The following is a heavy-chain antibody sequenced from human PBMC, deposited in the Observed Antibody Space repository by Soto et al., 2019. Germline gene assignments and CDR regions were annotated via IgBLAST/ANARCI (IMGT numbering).Heavy chain of an antibody. CDR2: ISYDGSNK. D-gene: IGHD2-21*01. V-gene: IGHV3-30-3*02. CDR3: AKQGGWQLYNWGGDFGI. J-gene: IGHJ3*02. CDR1: GFTFSSYA. Sequence: VQLVESGGGLVQPGRSLRLSCAASGFTFSSYAMHWVRQAPGKGLEWVAAISYDGSNKYYADSVKGRFTISRDNYKKMLDLEMASMRAEDTAVYYCAKQGGWQLYNWGGDFGIWGQGTMVTV.